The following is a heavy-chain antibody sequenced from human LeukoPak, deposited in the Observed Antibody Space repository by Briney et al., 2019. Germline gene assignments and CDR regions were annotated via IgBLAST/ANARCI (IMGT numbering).Heavy chain of an antibody. D-gene: IGHD1-14*01. V-gene: IGHV3-21*06. CDR2: IGPTGSDR. CDR1: GVTVSSNY. CDR3: ATETNGRHYDY. J-gene: IGHJ4*02. Sequence: GGSLRLSCAASGVTVSSNYMSWVRQAPGKGLEWVASIGPTGSDRYHADSIKGRFTISRDNANNFLYLQMNSLRAEDTAVYYCATETNGRHYDYWGQGTLLTVSS.